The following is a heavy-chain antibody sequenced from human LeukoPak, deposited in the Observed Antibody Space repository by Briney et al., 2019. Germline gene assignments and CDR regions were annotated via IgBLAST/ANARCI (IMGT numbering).Heavy chain of an antibody. CDR3: AKDQQWLVRGRYDY. V-gene: IGHV3-30*18. CDR1: GFTFSSYG. Sequence: GGSLRLSCAASGFTFSSYGMHWVRQAPGKGLEWVAVISYDGSNKYYADPVKGRFTISRDNSKNTLYLQMNSLRAEDTAVYYCAKDQQWLVRGRYDYWGQGTLVTVSS. D-gene: IGHD6-19*01. J-gene: IGHJ4*02. CDR2: ISYDGSNK.